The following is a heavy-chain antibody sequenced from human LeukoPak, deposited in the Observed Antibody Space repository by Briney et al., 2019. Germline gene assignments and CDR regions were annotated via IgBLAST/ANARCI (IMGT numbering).Heavy chain of an antibody. Sequence: PGGSLRLSCAASGFTFSSYAMSWVRQAPEKGLEWVSAIRGSGGSTYYADSVKGRFTISRDNSKNTLYLKMNSLRAEDTAVYYCAKDSNTMIVVVIRYWGQGTLVTVSS. D-gene: IGHD3-22*01. J-gene: IGHJ4*02. CDR2: IRGSGGST. V-gene: IGHV3-23*01. CDR3: AKDSNTMIVVVIRY. CDR1: GFTFSSYA.